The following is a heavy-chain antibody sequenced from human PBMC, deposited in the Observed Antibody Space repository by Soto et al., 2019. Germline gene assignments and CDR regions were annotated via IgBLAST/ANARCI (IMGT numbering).Heavy chain of an antibody. V-gene: IGHV1-18*01. D-gene: IGHD3-16*01. CDR2: ISPYNDYT. CDR1: GYTFIRYG. J-gene: IGHJ6*02. Sequence: PSVKVSCKASGYTFIRYGITWVRQAPGQGLEWMGWISPYNDYTIYAQKLQGRGTMTTDTSTRTVYLDLRSLKSDDTAVYYCARGGYYDNTWGKLSHYGLDAWG. CDR3: ARGGYYDNTWGKLSHYGLDA.